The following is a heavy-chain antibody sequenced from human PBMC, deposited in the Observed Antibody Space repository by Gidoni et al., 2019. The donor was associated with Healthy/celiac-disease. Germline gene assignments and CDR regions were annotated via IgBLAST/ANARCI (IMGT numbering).Heavy chain of an antibody. CDR3: AKDGRYSSGWYLEADY. Sequence: QVQLVESGGGVVQPGRSLRLSCAASGFTFSSYGMHWVRQAPGKGLEWVAVISYDGSNKYYADSVKGRFTISRDNSKNTLYLQMNSLRAEDTAVYYCAKDGRYSSGWYLEADYWGQGTLVTVSS. V-gene: IGHV3-30*18. D-gene: IGHD6-19*01. J-gene: IGHJ4*02. CDR2: ISYDGSNK. CDR1: GFTFSSYG.